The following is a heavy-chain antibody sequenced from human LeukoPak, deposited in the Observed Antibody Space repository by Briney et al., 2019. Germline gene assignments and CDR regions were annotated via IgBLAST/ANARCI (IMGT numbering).Heavy chain of an antibody. D-gene: IGHD6-13*01. V-gene: IGHV3-7*01. CDR2: MKYDGSEK. CDR1: GFSFISYE. Sequence: GGSLRLSCAASGFSFISYEMNWVRQAPGKGLEWVANMKYDGSEKYYVDSVKGRFTISRDNAKNSLYLQMNSLRAEDMAVYYCARDIEAAGLFLDYWGQGTLVTVSS. J-gene: IGHJ4*02. CDR3: ARDIEAAGLFLDY.